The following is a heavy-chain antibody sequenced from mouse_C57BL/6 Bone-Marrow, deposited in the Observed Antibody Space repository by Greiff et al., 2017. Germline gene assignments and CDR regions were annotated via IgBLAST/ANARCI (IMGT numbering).Heavy chain of an antibody. Sequence: VKLQESGAELVRPGTSVKVSCKASGYAFTNYLIEWVKQRPGQGLEWIGVINPGSGGTNYNEKFKGKGTLTAAKSSSTAYMQLSSLTSEDSAVYFCARYYGSSYYYAMDYWGQGTSVTVSS. CDR1: GYAFTNYL. J-gene: IGHJ4*01. V-gene: IGHV1-54*01. D-gene: IGHD1-1*01. CDR2: INPGSGGT. CDR3: ARYYGSSYYYAMDY.